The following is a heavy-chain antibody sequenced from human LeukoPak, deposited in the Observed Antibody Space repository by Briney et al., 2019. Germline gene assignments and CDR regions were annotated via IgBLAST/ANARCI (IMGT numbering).Heavy chain of an antibody. V-gene: IGHV3-15*01. D-gene: IGHD3-22*01. CDR2: IKSKTDGGTT. J-gene: IGHJ4*02. CDR3: AKRGYYDSSGYLDY. CDR1: GFTFSNAW. Sequence: GGSLRLSCAASGFTFSNAWMSWVRQAPGKGLEWVGRIKSKTDGGTTDYAAPVKGRFTISRDDSKNTLYLQMNSLRAEDTAVYYCAKRGYYDSSGYLDYWGQGTLVTVSS.